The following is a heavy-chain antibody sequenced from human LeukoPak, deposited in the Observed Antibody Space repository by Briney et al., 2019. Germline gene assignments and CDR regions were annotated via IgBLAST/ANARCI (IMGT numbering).Heavy chain of an antibody. CDR3: AREGGITMVRIPWFDP. J-gene: IGHJ5*02. V-gene: IGHV3-21*01. CDR1: GFTFSSYS. Sequence: GGSLRLSCAASGFTFSSYSMNWVRQAPGKGLEWVSSISSSSSYIYYADSVKGRFTISRDNAKNSLYLQMNSLRAEDTAVYYCAREGGITMVRIPWFDPWGQGTLVTVSS. CDR2: ISSSSSYI. D-gene: IGHD3-10*01.